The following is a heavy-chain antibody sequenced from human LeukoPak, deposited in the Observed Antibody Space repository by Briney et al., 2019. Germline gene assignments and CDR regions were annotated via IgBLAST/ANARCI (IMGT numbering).Heavy chain of an antibody. CDR2: ISSSSSYI. CDR1: GFTFSSYS. Sequence: PGGSLRLSCAASGFTFSSYSMNWVRQAPGKGLEWVSSISSSSSYIYYADSVKGRFTISRDNAKNSLYLQMNSLRAEDTAVYYCARVHIAVAGTVPYYYGMDVWGKGTTVTVSS. D-gene: IGHD6-19*01. V-gene: IGHV3-21*01. CDR3: ARVHIAVAGTVPYYYGMDV. J-gene: IGHJ6*04.